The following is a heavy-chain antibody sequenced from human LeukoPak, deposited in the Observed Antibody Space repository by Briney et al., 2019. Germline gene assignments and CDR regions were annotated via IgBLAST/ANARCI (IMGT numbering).Heavy chain of an antibody. CDR2: INHSGST. CDR1: GESFSGYY. V-gene: IGHV4-34*01. J-gene: IGHJ4*02. Sequence: SETPSLTCAVYGESFSGYYWSWIRQPPGKGLEWIGEINHSGSTNYNPSLKSRVSISVDTSKNQFSLKLTSVTAADTAIYYCARGPPPMIRGVIITDWGQGTLVTVSS. CDR3: ARGPPPMIRGVIITD. D-gene: IGHD3-10*01.